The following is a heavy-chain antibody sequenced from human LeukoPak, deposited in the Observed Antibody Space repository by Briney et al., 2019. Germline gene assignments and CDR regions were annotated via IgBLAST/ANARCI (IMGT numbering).Heavy chain of an antibody. V-gene: IGHV2-5*02. CDR1: GFSLSTSGVG. D-gene: IGHD3-22*01. J-gene: IGHJ4*02. Sequence: ASGPTLVKPTQTLTLICTFSGFSLSTSGVGVAWIRQPPGKALEWLALIYWDDDKRYSPSLKSRLTITKDTSKNQVVLIMTNMDPVDTATYYCAHSSDLYDSSGSYPYYFDYWGQGTLVTVSS. CDR2: IYWDDDK. CDR3: AHSSDLYDSSGSYPYYFDY.